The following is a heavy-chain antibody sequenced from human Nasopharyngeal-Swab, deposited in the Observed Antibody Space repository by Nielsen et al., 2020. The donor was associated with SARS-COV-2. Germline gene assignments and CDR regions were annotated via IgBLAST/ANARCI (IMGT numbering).Heavy chain of an antibody. V-gene: IGHV4-59*08. CDR2: IYYSGST. J-gene: IGHJ4*02. Sequence: GSLRLSCTVSGGSISSYYWSWIRQPPGKGLEWIGYIYYSGSTNYNPSLKSRVTISVDTSKNQVSLKLSPVTAADTAVYYCARGYSSGWYFDWGQGTLVTVSS. D-gene: IGHD6-19*01. CDR1: GGSISSYY. CDR3: ARGYSSGWYFD.